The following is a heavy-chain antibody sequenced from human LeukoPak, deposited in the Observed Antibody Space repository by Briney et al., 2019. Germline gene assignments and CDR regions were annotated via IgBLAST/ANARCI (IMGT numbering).Heavy chain of an antibody. Sequence: GGSLRLSCAVSGFTFSSYAMIWVRQAPGGGLVWVSSIGASGDSIYYTDSVKGRFTISRDNSKNTLYLQMSSLRVEDTAVYYCAKIPDVSDYWGQGTLVTVSS. CDR1: GFTFSSYA. V-gene: IGHV3-23*01. CDR3: AKIPDVSDY. D-gene: IGHD5/OR15-5a*01. J-gene: IGHJ4*02. CDR2: IGASGDSI.